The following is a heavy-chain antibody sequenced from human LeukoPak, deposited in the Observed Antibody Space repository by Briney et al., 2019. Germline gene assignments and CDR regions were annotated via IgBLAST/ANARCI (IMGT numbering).Heavy chain of an antibody. CDR2: IYYSGST. CDR1: GGSFSGYY. V-gene: IGHV4-59*08. J-gene: IGHJ3*02. Sequence: PSETLSLTCAVYGGSFSGYYWSWIRQPPGKGLEWIGYIYYSGSTNYNPSLKSRVTISVDTSKNQFSLKLSSVTAADTAVYYCARGRIAAAGTGDAFDIWGQGTMVTVSS. D-gene: IGHD6-13*01. CDR3: ARGRIAAAGTGDAFDI.